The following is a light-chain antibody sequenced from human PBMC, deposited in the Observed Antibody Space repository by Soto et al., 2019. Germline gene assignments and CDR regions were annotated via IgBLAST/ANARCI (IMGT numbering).Light chain of an antibody. CDR3: SSYAGTNNLGV. CDR1: SSDVGGYNY. CDR2: EVS. J-gene: IGLJ1*01. V-gene: IGLV2-8*01. Sequence: QSVLTQPPSASGSTGRSVTISCTGTSSDVGGYNYVSWYQQHPGKAPKLMIYEVSKRPSGVPDRFSGSKSGNTASLTVSGLQAEDEADYYCSSYAGTNNLGVFGTGTKVTVL.